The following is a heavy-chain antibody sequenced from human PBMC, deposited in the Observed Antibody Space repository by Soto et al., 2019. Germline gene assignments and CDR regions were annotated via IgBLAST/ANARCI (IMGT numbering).Heavy chain of an antibody. V-gene: IGHV4-39*01. CDR1: GGSISSTSYH. J-gene: IGHJ5*02. Sequence: QLQLQESGPGLVKPSETLSLTCTVSGGSISSTSYHWGWIRQPPGKGLEWIATIYYSGGTYYNPSLKCRPTISADTSKNQFSLRLSSVTAADTAVYYCARHFYHSWTDTNWFDPWGQGTLVSVSS. CDR3: ARHFYHSWTDTNWFDP. CDR2: IYYSGGT. D-gene: IGHD3-3*01.